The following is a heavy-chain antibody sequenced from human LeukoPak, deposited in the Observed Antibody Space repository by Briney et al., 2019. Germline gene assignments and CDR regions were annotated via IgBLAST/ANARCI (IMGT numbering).Heavy chain of an antibody. CDR3: ARDGKKVVTYGLDY. Sequence: ASVKVSCKASGFTFTDYYIHWVRQAPGQGLEWMGWINPNSGGTKYEQKFQDRVTMTRDTSISTAYMELTRLTSDDTAVYYCARDGKKVVTYGLDYWGQGTLVTVSS. CDR2: INPNSGGT. V-gene: IGHV1-2*02. J-gene: IGHJ4*02. D-gene: IGHD3-22*01. CDR1: GFTFTDYY.